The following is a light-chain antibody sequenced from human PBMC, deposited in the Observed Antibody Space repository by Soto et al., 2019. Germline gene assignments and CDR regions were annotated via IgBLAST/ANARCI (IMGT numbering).Light chain of an antibody. V-gene: IGKV3-20*01. CDR1: QSVSGSY. CDR3: QEYGSSRT. CDR2: GAS. J-gene: IGKJ1*01. Sequence: EIVLTQSPGTLSLSPGERVTLSCRASQSVSGSYLAWYQQKPGQAPRLLIYGASSRATGIPDRFSGSGSGTDFTLTISRLEPEDSAVYYCQEYGSSRTFGQGTKVEIK.